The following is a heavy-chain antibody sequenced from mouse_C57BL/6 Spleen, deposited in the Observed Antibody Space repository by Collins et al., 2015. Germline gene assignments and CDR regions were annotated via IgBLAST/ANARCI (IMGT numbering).Heavy chain of an antibody. D-gene: IGHD2-3*01. CDR1: GYTFTSYW. J-gene: IGHJ4*01. Sequence: QVQLQQPGAELVRPGSSVKLSCKASGYTFTSYWMDWVKQRPGQGLEWIGNIYPSDSGTHYNQKFKDKATLTVDKSSSTAYMQLSSLTSEDSAVYYCARGDGYYGYWGQGTSVTVSS. V-gene: IGHV1-61*01. CDR2: IYPSDSGT. CDR3: ARGDGYYGY.